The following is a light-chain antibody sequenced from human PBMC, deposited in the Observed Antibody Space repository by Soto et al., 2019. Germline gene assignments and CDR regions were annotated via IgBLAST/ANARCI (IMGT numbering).Light chain of an antibody. Sequence: DIVMTQSPDSLAVSLGERATINCKSSQRVLYSSNNKNYLAWSQQKPGQTPKLLIYWASTRESGVPDRFSGSGSGTDFTLTISSRQAEDVAVYYCQQYYSTPQTFGQVTKVEIK. CDR2: WAS. CDR1: QRVLYSSNNKNY. CDR3: QQYYSTPQT. J-gene: IGKJ1*01. V-gene: IGKV4-1*01.